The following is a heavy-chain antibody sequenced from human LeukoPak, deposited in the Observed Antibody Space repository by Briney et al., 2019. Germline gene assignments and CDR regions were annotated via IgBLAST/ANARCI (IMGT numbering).Heavy chain of an antibody. Sequence: SETLSLTCAVYGGSFSGYYWSWIRQPPGKGLEWIGEINHSGSTNYNPSLKSRVTISVDTSKNQFSLKLSSVTAADTAVYYCARAPGVRFLEWYKYLDYWGQGTLVTVSS. V-gene: IGHV4-34*01. CDR3: ARAPGVRFLEWYKYLDY. J-gene: IGHJ4*02. CDR1: GGSFSGYY. CDR2: INHSGST. D-gene: IGHD3-3*01.